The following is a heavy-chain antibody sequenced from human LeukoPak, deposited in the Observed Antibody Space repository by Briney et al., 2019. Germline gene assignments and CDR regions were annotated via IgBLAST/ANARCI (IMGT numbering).Heavy chain of an antibody. J-gene: IGHJ4*02. D-gene: IGHD6-13*01. CDR1: GYSISSGYY. CDR3: ARALGSAAGNFDY. Sequence: SETLSLTCAVSGYSISSGYYWGWIRQPPGKGLEWIGSIYHSGSTNYNPSLKSRVTISVDTSKNQFSLKLSSVTAADTAVYYCARALGSAAGNFDYWGQGTLVTVSS. CDR2: IYHSGST. V-gene: IGHV4-38-2*01.